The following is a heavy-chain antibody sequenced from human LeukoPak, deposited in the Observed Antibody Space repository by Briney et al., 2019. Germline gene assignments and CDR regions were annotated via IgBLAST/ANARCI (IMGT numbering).Heavy chain of an antibody. CDR3: ARGHGSSWYFALDY. V-gene: IGHV4-34*01. CDR1: GGSFSGYY. Sequence: PSETLSLTCAVYGGSFSGYYWNWIRQPPGKGLEWIGEINHSGSANYNPSLKSRVTISVDTSKNQFSLKLSSVTAADTAVYYCARGHGSSWYFALDYWGQGTLVTVSS. D-gene: IGHD6-13*01. CDR2: INHSGSA. J-gene: IGHJ4*02.